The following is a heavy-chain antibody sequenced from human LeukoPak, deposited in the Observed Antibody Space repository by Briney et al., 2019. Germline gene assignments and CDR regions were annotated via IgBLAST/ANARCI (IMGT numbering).Heavy chain of an antibody. CDR1: GFTVSSHY. CDR3: ARDRGGGWYYFDY. D-gene: IGHD6-19*01. CDR2: LYSGGSA. Sequence: GGSLRLSCEASGFTVSSHYMSWVRQAPGKGLEWVSVLYSGGSAYYPDSVKGRFTVSRDDSMNTFYLHMNSLRAEDTAVYYCARDRGGGWYYFDYWGRGTLVTVSS. V-gene: IGHV3-66*01. J-gene: IGHJ4*02.